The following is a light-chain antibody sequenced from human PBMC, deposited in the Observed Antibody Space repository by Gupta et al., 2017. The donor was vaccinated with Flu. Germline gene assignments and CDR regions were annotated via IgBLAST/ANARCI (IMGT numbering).Light chain of an antibody. J-gene: IGLJ2*01. CDR2: EVS. Sequence: QSALTQPASVSGSPGQSITISCTGTSSDIGSYNYVSWYQLHPGKAPKLMIYEVSNRPSGVSNRFSGSKSGNTASLTISGLQAEDEADYYCSSYTSSSTLFGGGTKLTGL. CDR1: SSDIGSYNY. CDR3: SSYTSSSTL. V-gene: IGLV2-14*01.